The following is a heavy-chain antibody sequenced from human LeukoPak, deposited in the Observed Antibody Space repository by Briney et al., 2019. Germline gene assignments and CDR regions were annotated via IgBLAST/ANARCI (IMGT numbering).Heavy chain of an antibody. Sequence: SVKVSCKASGGTFISYAISWVRQAPGQGLEWMGRIIPILGIANYAQKFQGRVTVTADKSTSTAYMELSSLRSKDTAVYYCAREAGSYGLYYFDYWGQGTLVTVSS. CDR3: AREAGSYGLYYFDY. D-gene: IGHD5-18*01. J-gene: IGHJ4*02. CDR1: GGTFISYA. CDR2: IIPILGIA. V-gene: IGHV1-69*04.